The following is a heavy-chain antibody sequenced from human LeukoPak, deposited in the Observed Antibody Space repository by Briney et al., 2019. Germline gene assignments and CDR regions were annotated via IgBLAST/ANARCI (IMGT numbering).Heavy chain of an antibody. CDR1: GFTFSDYY. J-gene: IGHJ4*02. Sequence: GGSLRLSCAASGFTFSDYYMSWIRQAPGKGLEWVSYISSSGSTIYYADSVKGRFTISRDNAKNSLYLQMNSLRAENTAVYYCARRAGAYSHPYDYWGQGTLVTVSS. D-gene: IGHD4/OR15-4a*01. CDR2: ISSSGSTI. V-gene: IGHV3-11*01. CDR3: ARRAGAYSHPYDY.